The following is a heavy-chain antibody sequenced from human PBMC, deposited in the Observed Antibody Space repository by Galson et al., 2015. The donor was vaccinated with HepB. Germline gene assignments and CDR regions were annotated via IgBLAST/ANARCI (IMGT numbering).Heavy chain of an antibody. J-gene: IGHJ4*02. CDR2: IIPILGIA. Sequence: SVKVSCKASGGTFSSYAISWVRQAPGQGLEWMGRIIPILGIANYAQKFQGRVTITADKSTSTAYMELSSLRSEDTAVYYCARVGGTVTTYAPPDYWGQGTLVTVSS. V-gene: IGHV1-69*04. CDR1: GGTFSSYA. CDR3: ARVGGTVTTYAPPDY. D-gene: IGHD4-11*01.